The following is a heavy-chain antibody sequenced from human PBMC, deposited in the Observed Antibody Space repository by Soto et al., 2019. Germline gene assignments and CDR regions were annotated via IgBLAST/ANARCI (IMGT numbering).Heavy chain of an antibody. J-gene: IGHJ4*02. CDR1: GFTFDDYA. CDR2: INWNGRST. V-gene: IGHV3-20*04. Sequence: EVQLVESGGGVVRPGGSLRHSCAASGFTFDDYAMSWVRQAPGKGLEWVAGINWNGRSTTYADSLKGRFTISRDNAKNSLHLQINSLRAEDTALYFCARCSSTSCYIMASFDYWGQGTLVTVSS. CDR3: ARCSSTSCYIMASFDY. D-gene: IGHD2-2*02.